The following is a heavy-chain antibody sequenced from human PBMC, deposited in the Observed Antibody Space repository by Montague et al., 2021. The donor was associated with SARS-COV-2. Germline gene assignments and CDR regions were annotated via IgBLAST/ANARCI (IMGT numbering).Heavy chain of an antibody. V-gene: IGHV4-39*07. Sequence: SETLSLTCTVSGGSFSRSDYHWGWIRQSPGKGLEWIVSLYYTGTAYYNPSLKCRVDISVDKSKNQFSLELSSVTAADTAVYYCGRLGPERHCSVSACSPSWGQGTLVSVSS. D-gene: IGHD2-15*01. CDR3: GRLGPERHCSVSACSPS. CDR2: LYYTGTA. CDR1: GGSFSRSDYH. J-gene: IGHJ5*02.